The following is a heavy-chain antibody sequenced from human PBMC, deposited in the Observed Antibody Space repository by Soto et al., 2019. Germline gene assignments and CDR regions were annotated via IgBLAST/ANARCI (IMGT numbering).Heavy chain of an antibody. CDR3: AKAGLYNWFDP. V-gene: IGHV1-2*02. CDR1: GYTFTGYY. CDR2: INPNSGGT. J-gene: IGHJ5*02. Sequence: ASVKVSCKASGYTFTGYYMHWVRQAPGQGLEWMGWINPNSGGTNYARKFQGRVTMTRDTSISTAYMELSRLRSDDTAVYYCAKAGLYNWFDPWGQGTLVTVSS.